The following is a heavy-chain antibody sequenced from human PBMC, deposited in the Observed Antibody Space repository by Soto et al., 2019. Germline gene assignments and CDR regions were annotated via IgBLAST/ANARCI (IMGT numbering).Heavy chain of an antibody. D-gene: IGHD3-3*01. CDR2: IIPILGIA. Sequence: ASVKVSCKASGGTFSSYTISWVRQAPGQGLEWMGRIIPILGIANYAQKFQGRVTITADKSTSTAYMELSSLRSEDTAVYYCATTLWSGDYTGYYYYMDVWGKGTTVTVSS. CDR1: GGTFSSYT. V-gene: IGHV1-69*02. CDR3: ATTLWSGDYTGYYYYMDV. J-gene: IGHJ6*03.